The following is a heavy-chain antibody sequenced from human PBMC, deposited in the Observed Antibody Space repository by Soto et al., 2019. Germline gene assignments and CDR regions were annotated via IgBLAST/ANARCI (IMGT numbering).Heavy chain of an antibody. Sequence: QLQLQESGSGLVKPSQTLSLTCAVSGGSISSGGYSWSWIRQPPGKGLEWIGYIYHSGSTYYNPSLKSRVTISVDRSKNQFSLKLSSVTAADTAVYYCARVHCSGGSCYSGWFDPWGQGTLVTVSS. CDR3: ARVHCSGGSCYSGWFDP. CDR2: IYHSGST. D-gene: IGHD2-15*01. V-gene: IGHV4-30-2*01. CDR1: GGSISSGGYS. J-gene: IGHJ5*02.